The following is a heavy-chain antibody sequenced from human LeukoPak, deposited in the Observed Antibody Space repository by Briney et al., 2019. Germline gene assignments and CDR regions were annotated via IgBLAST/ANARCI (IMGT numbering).Heavy chain of an antibody. D-gene: IGHD5-12*01. CDR3: AKDFKGYVPITDAFDI. J-gene: IGHJ3*02. Sequence: GGSLRLSCAASGFTFSKFWMHWVRQVPGTGLVWVSRISPDGSITNYADSVKGRFTISRDNAKNSLYLQLNSLRAEDTAVYYCAKDFKGYVPITDAFDIWGQGTMVTVSS. CDR1: GFTFSKFW. CDR2: ISPDGSIT. V-gene: IGHV3-74*01.